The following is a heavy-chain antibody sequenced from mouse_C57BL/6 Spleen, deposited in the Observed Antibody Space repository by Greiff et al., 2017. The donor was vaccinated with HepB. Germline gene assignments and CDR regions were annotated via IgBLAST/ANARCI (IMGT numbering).Heavy chain of an antibody. J-gene: IGHJ4*01. V-gene: IGHV1-82*01. CDR1: GYAFSSSW. CDR3: ARRDGSLYYAMDY. D-gene: IGHD1-1*01. Sequence: QVQLQQSGPELVKPGASVKISCKASGYAFSSSWMNWVKQRPGKGLEWIGRIYPGDGDTNYNGKFKGKATLTADKSSSTAYMQLSSLTSEDSAVYFCARRDGSLYYAMDYWGQGTSVTVSS. CDR2: IYPGDGDT.